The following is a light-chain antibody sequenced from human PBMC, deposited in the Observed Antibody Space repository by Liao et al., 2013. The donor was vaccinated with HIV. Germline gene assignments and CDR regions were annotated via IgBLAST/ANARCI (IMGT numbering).Light chain of an antibody. J-gene: IGLJ1*01. CDR2: YGS. CDR3: QVWDSSSDPSYV. CDR1: NIGSKN. Sequence: SYELTQPPSVSVAPGKTARITCGGNNIGSKNVHWYQQKPGQAPVLVMYYGSDRPSGIPERFSGSNSENPATLTISWVEAGDEADYYCQVWDSSSDPSYVFGTGTKVTVL. V-gene: IGLV3-21*04.